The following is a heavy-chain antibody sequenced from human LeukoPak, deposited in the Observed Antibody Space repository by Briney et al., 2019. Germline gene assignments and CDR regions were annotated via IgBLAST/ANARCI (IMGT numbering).Heavy chain of an antibody. CDR1: GGSFSGYY. Sequence: SETLSLTCAVYGGSFSGYYRSWIRQPPGKGLEWIGEVNHSGSTNYNPSLKSRVTISIDTSKNQFSLKLSSVTAADTAVYYCAGTENDYGDFYFDYWGQGTLVTVSS. CDR3: AGTENDYGDFYFDY. CDR2: VNHSGST. D-gene: IGHD4-17*01. V-gene: IGHV4-34*01. J-gene: IGHJ4*02.